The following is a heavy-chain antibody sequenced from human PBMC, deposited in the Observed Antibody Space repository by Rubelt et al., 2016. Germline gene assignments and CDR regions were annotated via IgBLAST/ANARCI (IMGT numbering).Heavy chain of an antibody. CDR3: ARDSPTMVRGRYGMDV. CDR1: GFTFSSYA. V-gene: IGHV3-30*04. Sequence: VESGGGVVQPGRSLRLSCAASGFTFSSYAMHWVRQAPGKGLEWVAVISYDGSNKYYADSVKGRFTISRDNSKNTLYLQMNSLRAEDTAVYYCARDSPTMVRGRYGMDVWGQGTTVTVSS. J-gene: IGHJ6*02. D-gene: IGHD3-10*01. CDR2: ISYDGSNK.